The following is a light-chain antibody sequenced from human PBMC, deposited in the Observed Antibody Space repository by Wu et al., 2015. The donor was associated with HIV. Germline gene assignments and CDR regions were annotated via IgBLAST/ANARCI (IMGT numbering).Light chain of an antibody. CDR1: QSVSSN. Sequence: EIVMTQSPATLSVSPGERATLSCRTSQSVSSNLAWYQQKPGQAPRLLIYSASTRATGIPARFSGSGSGTEFTLTISSLQSEDFAVYYCQQYNYWPTFGGGTKVEIK. CDR3: QQYNYWPT. CDR2: SAS. J-gene: IGKJ4*01. V-gene: IGKV3-15*01.